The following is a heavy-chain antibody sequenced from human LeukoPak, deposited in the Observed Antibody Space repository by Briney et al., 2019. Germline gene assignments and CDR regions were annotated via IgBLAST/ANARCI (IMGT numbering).Heavy chain of an antibody. V-gene: IGHV3-48*02. CDR3: ARGLDTAMVPFFDY. CDR1: GFTFSSYS. Sequence: GGSLRLSCAASGFTFSSYSMNWVRQAPGKGLEWVSYISSSSSTIYYADSVKGRFTISGDNAKNSLYLQMNSLRDGDTAVYYCARGLDTAMVPFFDYWGQGTLVTVSS. D-gene: IGHD5-18*01. CDR2: ISSSSSTI. J-gene: IGHJ4*02.